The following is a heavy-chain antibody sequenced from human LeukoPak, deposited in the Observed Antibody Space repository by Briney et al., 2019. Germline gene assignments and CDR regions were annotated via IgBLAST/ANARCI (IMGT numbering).Heavy chain of an antibody. V-gene: IGHV3-15*01. D-gene: IGHD3-10*01. CDR3: TTGNTMVRGVITY. CDR2: IKSKTDGGTT. J-gene: IGHJ4*02. Sequence: PGGSLRLSCAASGFTFSNAWMCWVRQAPGKGLEWVGRIKSKTDGGTTDYAAPVKGRFTISRDDSKNTLYLQMNSLKTEDTAVYYCTTGNTMVRGVITYWGQGTLVTVSS. CDR1: GFTFSNAW.